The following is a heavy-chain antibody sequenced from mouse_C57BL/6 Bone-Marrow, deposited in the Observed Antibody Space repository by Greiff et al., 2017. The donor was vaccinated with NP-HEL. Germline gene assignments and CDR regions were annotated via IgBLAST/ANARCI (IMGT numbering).Heavy chain of an antibody. V-gene: IGHV1-55*01. Sequence: QVQLKQPGAELVKPGASVKMSCKASGYTFTSYWITWVKQRPGQGLEWIGDIYPGSGSTNYNEKFKSKATLTVDTSSSTAYMQLSSLTSEDSAVYYCARRATTVVVPFDYWGQGTTLTVSS. D-gene: IGHD1-1*01. CDR1: GYTFTSYW. CDR2: IYPGSGST. J-gene: IGHJ2*01. CDR3: ARRATTVVVPFDY.